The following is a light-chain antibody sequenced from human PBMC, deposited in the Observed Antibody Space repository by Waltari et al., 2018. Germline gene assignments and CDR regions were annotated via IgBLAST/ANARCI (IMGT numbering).Light chain of an antibody. CDR2: DAS. CDR3: QQRSNWPPWT. V-gene: IGKV3-11*01. J-gene: IGKJ1*01. CDR1: QSVSSY. Sequence: EIVLTQSPATLVLSPGERATLSCRASQSVSSYLAWYQQNPGQAPRLLIYDASNRATGIPARFSGSGSGTDFTLTISSLEPEDFAVYYCQQRSNWPPWTFGQGTKVEIK.